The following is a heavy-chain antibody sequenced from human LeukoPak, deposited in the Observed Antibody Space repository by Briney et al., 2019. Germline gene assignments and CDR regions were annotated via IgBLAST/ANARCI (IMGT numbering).Heavy chain of an antibody. CDR3: ATLGYCSGGSCQPVNYFDY. D-gene: IGHD2-15*01. J-gene: IGHJ4*02. V-gene: IGHV1-2*02. CDR2: INPNSGGT. CDR1: GYTFTGYY. Sequence: GASVKVSCKASGYTFTGYYMHWVRQAPGQGLEWMGWINPNSGGTNYAQKFQGRVTMTRDTSISTAYMELSRLRSDDTAVYYCATLGYCSGGSCQPVNYFDYWGQGTLVTVSS.